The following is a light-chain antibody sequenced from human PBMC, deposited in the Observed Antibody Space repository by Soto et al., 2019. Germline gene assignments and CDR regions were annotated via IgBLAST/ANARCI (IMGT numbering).Light chain of an antibody. J-gene: IGKJ5*01. V-gene: IGKV3-20*01. CDR3: QQYGSSPIT. CDR2: GA. CDR1: LSVRSSY. Sequence: LMQNPGTLSLSAGERATLSCRASLSVRSSYLAWYQQRPGQPPRLLMDGATRATGIPDRFSGSGSGTYLTLSSSSLEPEDFAVYSCQQYGSSPITFGQGTRLEIK.